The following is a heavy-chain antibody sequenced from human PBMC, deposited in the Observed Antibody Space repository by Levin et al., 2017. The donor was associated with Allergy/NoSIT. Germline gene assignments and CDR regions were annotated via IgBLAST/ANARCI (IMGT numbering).Heavy chain of an antibody. Sequence: ASVKVSCKASGYTFTGYYMHWVRQAPGQGLEWMGWINPNSGGTNYAQKFQGRVTMTRDTSISTAYMELSRLRSDDTAVYYGARDSSGYLLLWYFDLWGRGTLVTVSS. J-gene: IGHJ2*01. CDR3: ARDSSGYLLLWYFDL. V-gene: IGHV1-2*02. D-gene: IGHD3-22*01. CDR1: GYTFTGYY. CDR2: INPNSGGT.